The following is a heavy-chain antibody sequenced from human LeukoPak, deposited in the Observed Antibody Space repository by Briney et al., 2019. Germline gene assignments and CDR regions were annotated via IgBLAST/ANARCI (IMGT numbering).Heavy chain of an antibody. CDR2: IYSGGST. Sequence: PGGSLRLSCAASGFTVSSNYMSWVRQAPGKGLERVSVIYSGGSTYYADSVKGRFTISKDNSKNTLCLQMNSLRAEDTAVYYCARDSRSGYYYGMDVWGQGTTVTVSS. D-gene: IGHD6-6*01. CDR1: GFTVSSNY. V-gene: IGHV3-66*02. J-gene: IGHJ6*02. CDR3: ARDSRSGYYYGMDV.